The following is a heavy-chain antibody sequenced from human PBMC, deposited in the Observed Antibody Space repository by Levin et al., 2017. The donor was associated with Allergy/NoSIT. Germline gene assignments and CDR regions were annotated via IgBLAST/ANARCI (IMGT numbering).Heavy chain of an antibody. CDR2: IYYSGST. J-gene: IGHJ4*02. CDR3: ARDRVPWIAAAGGAFDY. Sequence: SETLSLTCTVSGGSVSSGSYYWSWIRQPPGKGLEWIGYIYYSGSTNYNPSLKSRVTISVDTSKNQFSLKLSSVTAADTAVYYCARDRVPWIAAAGGAFDYWGQGTLVTVSS. D-gene: IGHD6-13*01. CDR1: GGSVSSGSYY. V-gene: IGHV4-61*01.